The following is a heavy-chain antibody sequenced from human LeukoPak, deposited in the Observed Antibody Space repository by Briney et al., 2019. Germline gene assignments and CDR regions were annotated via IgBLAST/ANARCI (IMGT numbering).Heavy chain of an antibody. J-gene: IGHJ4*02. CDR2: IWYDGSNK. CDR1: GFTFSSYG. Sequence: GGSLRLSCAASGFTFSSYGMHWVRQAPGKGLEWVAVIWYDGSNKYYADSVKGRFTITRDNSKNTLYLQMNSLRAEDTAVYYCARDQASSGQYYFDYWGQGTLVTVSS. V-gene: IGHV3-33*01. D-gene: IGHD3-22*01. CDR3: ARDQASSGQYYFDY.